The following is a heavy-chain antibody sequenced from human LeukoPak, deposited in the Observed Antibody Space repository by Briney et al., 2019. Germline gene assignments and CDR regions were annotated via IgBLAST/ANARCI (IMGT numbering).Heavy chain of an antibody. Sequence: GASLRLSCAASGFTFSSYAMSWVRQAPGKGLEWVSAISGSGGSTYCADSVKGRFTISRDNSKNTLYLQMNSLRAEDTAVYYCAKGTTMIVVVITSYYYYGMDVWGQGTTVTVSS. CDR1: GFTFSSYA. V-gene: IGHV3-23*01. CDR3: AKGTTMIVVVITSYYYYGMDV. CDR2: ISGSGGST. J-gene: IGHJ6*02. D-gene: IGHD3-22*01.